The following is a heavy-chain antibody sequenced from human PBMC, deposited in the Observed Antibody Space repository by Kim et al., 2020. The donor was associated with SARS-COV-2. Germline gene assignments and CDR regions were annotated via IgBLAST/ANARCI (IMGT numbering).Heavy chain of an antibody. D-gene: IGHD5-18*01. CDR2: IRSKANSYAT. Sequence: GGSLRLSCAASGFTFSGSAMHWVRQASGKGLEWVGRIRSKANSYATAYAASVKGRFTISRDDSKNTAYLQMNSLKTEDTAVYYCISEEDTAMVLGVIGYYWGQGTLVTVSS. CDR3: ISEEDTAMVLGVIGYY. J-gene: IGHJ4*02. V-gene: IGHV3-73*01. CDR1: GFTFSGSA.